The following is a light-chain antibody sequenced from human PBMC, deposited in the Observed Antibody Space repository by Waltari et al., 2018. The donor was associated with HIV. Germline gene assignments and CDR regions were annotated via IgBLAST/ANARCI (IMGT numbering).Light chain of an antibody. CDR2: DND. Sequence: QSVLTQPPSVSAAPGQMVTISCSGSSSNIGSNYVSWYQQLPGTAPKLLIYDNDKRPSGIPDRFSGSKSGTSATLGITGLQTGDEVDYYCGTWDSSLSVLFFGGGTKLTVL. J-gene: IGLJ2*01. V-gene: IGLV1-51*01. CDR1: SSNIGSNY. CDR3: GTWDSSLSVLF.